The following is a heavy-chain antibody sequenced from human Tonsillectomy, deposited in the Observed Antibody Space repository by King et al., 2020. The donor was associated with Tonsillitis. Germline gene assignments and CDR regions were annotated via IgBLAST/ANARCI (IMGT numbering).Heavy chain of an antibody. CDR1: GFTFRNYA. D-gene: IGHD5-12*01. V-gene: IGHV3-23*04. CDR2: SSGSDNST. J-gene: IGHJ6*02. CDR3: AREGNILAAYYYYGMDV. Sequence: VQLVESGGGLVQPGGSLRLSCAASGFTFRNYAMNWVRQAPGKGLEWVSISSGSDNSTYYADSVKGRFTISRDISKNTLYLQMNSRRAEETAGYYCAREGNILAAYYYYGMDVWGQGTTVTVSS.